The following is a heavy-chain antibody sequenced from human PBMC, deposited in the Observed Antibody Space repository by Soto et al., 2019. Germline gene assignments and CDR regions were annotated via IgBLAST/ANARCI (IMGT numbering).Heavy chain of an antibody. J-gene: IGHJ6*02. D-gene: IGHD6-6*01. CDR3: ARGPGLAARADYYYYGMDV. Sequence: QVQLVESGGGVVQPGRSLRLSCAASGFTFSSYAMHWVRQAPGKGLEWGAVISYDGSNKYYADSVKGRFTISRDNSKNTLYLQMNSLRAEDTAVYYCARGPGLAARADYYYYGMDVWGQGTTVTVSS. CDR2: ISYDGSNK. CDR1: GFTFSSYA. V-gene: IGHV3-30-3*01.